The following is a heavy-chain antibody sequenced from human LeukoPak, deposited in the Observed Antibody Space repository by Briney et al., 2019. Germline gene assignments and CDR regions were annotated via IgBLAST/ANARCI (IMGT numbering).Heavy chain of an antibody. CDR1: GYTFTDYY. CDR2: VDPEDGET. Sequence: ASVKVSCKVSGYTFTDYYMHWVQQAPGKGLEWMGLVDPEDGETIYAEKFQGRVTITADTSTDTAYMELSSLRSEDTAVYSCATDLGIVGATQHDAFDIWGQGTMVTVSS. J-gene: IGHJ3*02. D-gene: IGHD1-26*01. V-gene: IGHV1-69-2*01. CDR3: ATDLGIVGATQHDAFDI.